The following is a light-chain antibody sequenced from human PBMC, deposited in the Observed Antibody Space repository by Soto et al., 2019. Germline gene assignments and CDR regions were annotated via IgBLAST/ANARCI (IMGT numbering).Light chain of an antibody. J-gene: IGKJ2*01. CDR2: GVS. CDR1: QSVAGN. CDR3: HQYNSWPPGT. V-gene: IGKV3-15*01. Sequence: EIVITQSPATLSVSPGETATLSCRASQSVAGNLAWYQQKPGQPPRLLIYGVSTRATGIPARFSGSGSGTEFTLTISSLQSEDFALYYCHQYNSWPPGTFGQGTKVDIK.